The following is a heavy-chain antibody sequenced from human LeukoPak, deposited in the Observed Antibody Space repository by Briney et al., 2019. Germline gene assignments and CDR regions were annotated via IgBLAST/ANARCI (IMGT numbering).Heavy chain of an antibody. CDR1: GFTFSSYD. CDR3: ARLKVVAATRWFDY. D-gene: IGHD2-15*01. J-gene: IGHJ4*02. Sequence: PGGSLRLSCAASGFTFSSYDMHWVRQATGKGLEWVSAIGTAGDTYYPGSVKGRFTISRENAKNSLYLQMNSLRAGDTAVYYCARLKVVAATRWFDYWGQGTLVTVSS. V-gene: IGHV3-13*01. CDR2: IGTAGDT.